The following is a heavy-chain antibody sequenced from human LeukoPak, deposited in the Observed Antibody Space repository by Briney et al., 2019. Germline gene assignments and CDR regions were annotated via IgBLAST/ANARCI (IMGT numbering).Heavy chain of an antibody. V-gene: IGHV4-34*01. CDR3: ARGEDEAAAVWFDP. CDR1: SGSISSFY. J-gene: IGHJ5*02. D-gene: IGHD6-13*01. CDR2: INHSGGT. Sequence: SETLSLTCTVSSGSISSFYWSWIRQPPGKGLEWIGEINHSGGTNYNPSLKSRVTISVDTSKNQFSLKLSSVTAADTAVYYCARGEDEAAAVWFDPWGQGTLVTVSS.